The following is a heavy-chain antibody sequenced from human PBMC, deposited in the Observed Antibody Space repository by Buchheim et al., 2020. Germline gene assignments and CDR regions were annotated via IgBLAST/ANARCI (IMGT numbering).Heavy chain of an antibody. J-gene: IGHJ4*02. CDR2: ISYDGSNK. Sequence: QVQLVESGGGVVQPGRSLRLSCAASGFTFSSYGMHWVRQAPGKGLEWVAVISYDGSNKYYADSVKGRFTISRDNAKNSLYLQMNSLRAEDTAVYYCARDRRSDYGGNWWYFDYWGQGTL. V-gene: IGHV3-30*03. CDR1: GFTFSSYG. D-gene: IGHD4-23*01. CDR3: ARDRRSDYGGNWWYFDY.